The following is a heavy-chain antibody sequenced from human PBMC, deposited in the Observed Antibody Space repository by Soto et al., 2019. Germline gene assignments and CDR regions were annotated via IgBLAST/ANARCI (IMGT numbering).Heavy chain of an antibody. CDR2: IGSRGETYAT. J-gene: IGHJ4*02. Sequence: GGSLRLSCAASGFTFGASALQWVRQASGKGLEWLGRIGSRGETYATTYAASVKGRFTISRDDSKKTAYLQMNSLESEDTAVYYCAKDFVYDSSGYLPYFDYRAQRTPVLVSA. V-gene: IGHV3-73*01. CDR1: GFTFGASA. CDR3: AKDFVYDSSGYLPYFDY. D-gene: IGHD3-22*01.